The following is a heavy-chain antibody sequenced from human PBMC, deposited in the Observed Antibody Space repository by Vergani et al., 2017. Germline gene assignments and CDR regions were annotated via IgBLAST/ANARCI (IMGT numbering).Heavy chain of an antibody. V-gene: IGHV3-30-3*01. CDR2: ISYDGSNK. CDR3: AKELVDWYFDL. J-gene: IGHJ2*01. Sequence: QVQLVESGGGVVQPGRSLRLSCAASGFTLSSYAMHWVRQAPGKGLEWVAVISYDGSNKYYADSVKGRFTISRDNSKNTLYLQMNSLRADDTAVYYCAKELVDWYFDLWGRGTLVTVSS. CDR1: GFTLSSYA.